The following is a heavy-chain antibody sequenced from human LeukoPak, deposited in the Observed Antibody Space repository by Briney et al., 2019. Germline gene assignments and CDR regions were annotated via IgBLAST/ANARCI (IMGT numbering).Heavy chain of an antibody. D-gene: IGHD5-18*01. CDR3: ARFGYSYGVYFDY. J-gene: IGHJ4*02. V-gene: IGHV4-34*01. Sequence: PSETLSLTCVVYGGPFSGYYWSWIRQPPGKGLEWIGEINHSGSTNYNPSLKSRVTILLDTSKNQFSLNLSSVTAADTAVYYCARFGYSYGVYFDYWGQGTLVTVSS. CDR2: INHSGST. CDR1: GGPFSGYY.